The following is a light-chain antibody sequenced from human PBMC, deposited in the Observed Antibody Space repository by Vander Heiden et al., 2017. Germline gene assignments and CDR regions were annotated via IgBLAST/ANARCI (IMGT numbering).Light chain of an antibody. J-gene: IGLJ2*01. Sequence: QSALALPASVSGSPGLPLTISCTGTSSDVGSYNLVSWYQQHPGKAPKLMIYEGSKRPSGVSNRFSGSKSGNTASLTISGLQAEDEADYYCCSYAGSSTDVVFGGGTKLTVL. V-gene: IGLV2-23*01. CDR1: SSDVGSYNL. CDR3: CSYAGSSTDVV. CDR2: EGS.